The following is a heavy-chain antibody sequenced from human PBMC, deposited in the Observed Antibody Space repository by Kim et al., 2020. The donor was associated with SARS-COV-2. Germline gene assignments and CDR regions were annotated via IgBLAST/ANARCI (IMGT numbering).Heavy chain of an antibody. J-gene: IGHJ6*02. Sequence: YAVSVKSRITINPDTSKNPFSLQLNSVTPEDTAVYYCARGLWHYYYGMDVWGQGTTVTVSS. D-gene: IGHD2-21*01. V-gene: IGHV6-1*01. CDR3: ARGLWHYYYGMDV.